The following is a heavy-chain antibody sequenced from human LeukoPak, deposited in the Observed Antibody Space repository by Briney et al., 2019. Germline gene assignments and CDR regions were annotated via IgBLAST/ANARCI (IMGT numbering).Heavy chain of an antibody. D-gene: IGHD3-3*01. V-gene: IGHV1-2*02. CDR1: GYTFTGYY. CDR2: INPNSGGT. CDR3: ARDLDYDFWSGYHPFDY. J-gene: IGHJ4*02. Sequence: ASVKVSCKASGYTFTGYYMHWVRQAPGQGLEWMGWINPNSGGTNYAQEFQGRVTMTRDTSISTAYMELSRLRSDDTAVYYCARDLDYDFWSGYHPFDYWGQGTLVTVSS.